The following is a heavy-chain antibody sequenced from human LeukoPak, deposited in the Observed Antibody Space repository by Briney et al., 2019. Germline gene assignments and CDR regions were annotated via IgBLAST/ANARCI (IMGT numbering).Heavy chain of an antibody. CDR1: GFTFSSYS. CDR2: ISSSSSTI. CDR3: AKDHITMVRVNWFDP. D-gene: IGHD3-10*01. J-gene: IGHJ5*02. Sequence: GGSLRLSCAASGFTFSSYSMNWVRQAPGKGLEWVSYISSSSSTIYYADSVKGRFTISRDNSKNTLYLQMNSLRAEDTAVYYCAKDHITMVRVNWFDPWGQGTLVTVSS. V-gene: IGHV3-48*01.